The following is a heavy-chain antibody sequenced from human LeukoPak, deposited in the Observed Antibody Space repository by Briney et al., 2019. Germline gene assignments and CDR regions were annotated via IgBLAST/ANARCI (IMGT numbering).Heavy chain of an antibody. CDR2: ISSSSSYI. Sequence: GGSLRLSCAASGFTFSSYSMNWVRQAPGKGLEWVSSISSSSSYIYYADSVKGRFTISRDNAKNSLYLQMNSLRAEDTAVYYCARNPAAVGTAYWGQGTLVTVSS. CDR1: GFTFSSYS. CDR3: ARNPAAVGTAY. D-gene: IGHD6-13*01. V-gene: IGHV3-21*01. J-gene: IGHJ4*02.